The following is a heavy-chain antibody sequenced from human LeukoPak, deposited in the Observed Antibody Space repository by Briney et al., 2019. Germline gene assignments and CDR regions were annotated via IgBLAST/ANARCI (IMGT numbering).Heavy chain of an antibody. V-gene: IGHV3-23*01. D-gene: IGHD3-9*01. CDR1: GFSFSSYT. J-gene: IGHJ4*02. CDR2: ITGSGTSA. CDR3: ARDSEYYDNLSGYEAMMEN. Sequence: GGSLRLSCTASGFSFSSYTINWVRQAPGKGLEWVSSITGSGTSASYADSVRGRFTISRDNSKNTVFLQMNSLRADDTAFYYCARDSEYYDNLSGYEAMMENWGQGTLVTVSS.